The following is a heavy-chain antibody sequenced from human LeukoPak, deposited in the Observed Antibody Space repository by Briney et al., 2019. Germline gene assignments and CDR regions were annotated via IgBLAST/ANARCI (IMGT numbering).Heavy chain of an antibody. CDR2: IIPIFGTA. Sequence: SVKVSCKASGGTFSSYAISWVRQAPGQGLEWMGGIIPIFGTANYAQKFQGRVTITADESTSTAYMELSSLRSEDTAVYYCARSYYGSGSYQNWFDPWGQGTLVTVSS. J-gene: IGHJ5*02. CDR1: GGTFSSYA. CDR3: ARSYYGSGSYQNWFDP. V-gene: IGHV1-69*13. D-gene: IGHD3-10*01.